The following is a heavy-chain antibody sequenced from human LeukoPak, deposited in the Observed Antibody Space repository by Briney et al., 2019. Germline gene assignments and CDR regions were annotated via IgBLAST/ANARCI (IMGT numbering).Heavy chain of an antibody. J-gene: IGHJ5*02. V-gene: IGHV1-69*05. Sequence: SVKVSCKASGGTFSSYAISWVRQAPGQGLEWMGRIIPIFGTANYAQKFQGRVTITTDESTSTAYMELSSLRSEDTAVYYCARDEWLAAAGNWFDPWGQGTLVAVSS. CDR1: GGTFSSYA. CDR3: ARDEWLAAAGNWFDP. D-gene: IGHD6-13*01. CDR2: IIPIFGTA.